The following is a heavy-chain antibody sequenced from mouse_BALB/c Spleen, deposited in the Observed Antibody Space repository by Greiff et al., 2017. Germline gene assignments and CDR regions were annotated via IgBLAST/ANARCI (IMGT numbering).Heavy chain of an antibody. CDR2: IYPGDGDT. Sequence: VQLQQSGAELARPGASVKLSCKASGYTFTSYWMQWVKQRPGQGLEWIGAIYPGDGDTRYTQKFKGKATLTADKSSSTAYMQLSSLASEDSAVYYCARSGGTVVAKNWYFDVWGAGTTVTVSS. D-gene: IGHD1-1*01. V-gene: IGHV1-87*01. J-gene: IGHJ1*01. CDR1: GYTFTSYW. CDR3: ARSGGTVVAKNWYFDV.